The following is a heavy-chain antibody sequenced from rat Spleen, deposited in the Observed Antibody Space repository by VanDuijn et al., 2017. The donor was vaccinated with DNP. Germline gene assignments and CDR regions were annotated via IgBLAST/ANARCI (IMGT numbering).Heavy chain of an antibody. J-gene: IGHJ2*01. Sequence: EVQLQESGPGLVKPSQSLSLICSVTGYSITSNYWGWIRQFPGNKMEYIGHISYSGRTDYNPSLKSRISITRDTSRNHFFLHLISVTTEDTATYYCARWTRYFDYWGQGVMVTVSS. CDR3: ARWTRYFDY. CDR2: ISYSGRT. CDR1: GYSITSNY. V-gene: IGHV3-1*01. D-gene: IGHD1-7*01.